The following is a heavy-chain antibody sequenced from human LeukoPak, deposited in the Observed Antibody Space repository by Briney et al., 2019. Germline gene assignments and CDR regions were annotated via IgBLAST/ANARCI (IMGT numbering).Heavy chain of an antibody. CDR2: ISGSGGST. CDR1: GFTFSSYA. Sequence: PGGSLRLSCAASGFTFSSYAMSWVRQAPGKGLEWVSAISGSGGSTYYADSVKGRFTIFRDNSKNTLYLQMNSLRAEDTAVYYCAKDRPGAAAGTILPYWYFDLWGRGTLVTVSS. J-gene: IGHJ2*01. V-gene: IGHV3-23*01. CDR3: AKDRPGAAAGTILPYWYFDL. D-gene: IGHD6-13*01.